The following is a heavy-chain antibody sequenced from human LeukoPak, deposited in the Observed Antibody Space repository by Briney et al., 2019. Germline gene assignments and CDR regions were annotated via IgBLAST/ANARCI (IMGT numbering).Heavy chain of an antibody. CDR3: ARRPSGDYYYYYMDV. CDR2: MNPNSGNT. V-gene: IGHV1-8*01. D-gene: IGHD4-17*01. J-gene: IGHJ6*03. CDR1: GYTFTSYD. Sequence: ASVKVSCKASGYTFTSYDINWVRQATGQGLEWMGWMNPNSGNTGYAQKFQGRVTMTRNTSISTAYMELSSLRSEDTAVYYCARRPSGDYYYYYMDVWGKGTTVTVSS.